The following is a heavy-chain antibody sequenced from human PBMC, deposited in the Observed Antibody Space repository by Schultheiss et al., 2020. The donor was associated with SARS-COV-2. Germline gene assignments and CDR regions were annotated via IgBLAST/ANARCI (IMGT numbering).Heavy chain of an antibody. CDR1: GFTFSSYA. CDR3: AKDLGLTYYYMDV. Sequence: GGSLRLSCAASGFTFSSYAMHWVRQAPGKGLEWVSYISSSSSYTNYADSVKGRFTISRDNAKNSLYLQMNSLRAEDTALYYCAKDLGLTYYYMDVWGKGTTVTVSS. J-gene: IGHJ6*03. CDR2: ISSSSSYT. V-gene: IGHV3-21*05. D-gene: IGHD3/OR15-3a*01.